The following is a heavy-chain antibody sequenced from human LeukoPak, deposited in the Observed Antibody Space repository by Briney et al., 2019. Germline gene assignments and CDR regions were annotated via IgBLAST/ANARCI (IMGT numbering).Heavy chain of an antibody. D-gene: IGHD2-2*01. CDR2: ILYDRSNK. V-gene: IGHV3-30*18. CDR3: AKVPDIVVVPAALKVDWFDP. CDR1: GFTFSSYG. J-gene: IGHJ5*02. Sequence: PGGSLRLSCAASGFTFSSYGMHWVRQAPGKGLEWVAVILYDRSNKYYADSVKGRFTISRDNSKNTLYLQMNSLRAEDTAVYYCAKVPDIVVVPAALKVDWFDPWGQGTLVTVSS.